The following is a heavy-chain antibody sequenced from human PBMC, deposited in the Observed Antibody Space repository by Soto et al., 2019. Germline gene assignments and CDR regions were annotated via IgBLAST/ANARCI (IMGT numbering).Heavy chain of an antibody. J-gene: IGHJ4*02. D-gene: IGHD2-2*01. Sequence: SETLSLTCAVYGGSFSGYYWSWIRQPPGKGLEWIGEINHSGSTNYNPSLKSRVTISLDTSKNQFSLKLHSVTAAHTLVYYCARQYRSSTTCNLDNWGQGDLVTVAS. CDR1: GGSFSGYY. CDR3: ARQYRSSTTCNLDN. CDR2: INHSGST. V-gene: IGHV4-34*01.